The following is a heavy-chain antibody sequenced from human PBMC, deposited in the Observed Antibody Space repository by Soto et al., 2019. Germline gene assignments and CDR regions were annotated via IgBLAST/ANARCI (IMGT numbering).Heavy chain of an antibody. J-gene: IGHJ5*02. V-gene: IGHV4-59*08. Sequence: PSETLSLTCTVSGGSIRSHYWSWIRQPPGKGLEWIGYIYYSGSTNYNPSLKSRATISVDTSKNQFSLKLSSVTAADTAVYYCARHSYIAAAGPYWFDPWGQGTLVTVSS. D-gene: IGHD6-13*01. CDR2: IYYSGST. CDR1: GGSIRSHY. CDR3: ARHSYIAAAGPYWFDP.